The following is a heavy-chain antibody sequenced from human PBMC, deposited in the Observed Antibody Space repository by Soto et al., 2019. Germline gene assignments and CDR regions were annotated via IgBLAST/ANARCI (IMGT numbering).Heavy chain of an antibody. D-gene: IGHD2-15*01. CDR3: ARKKAHLGYCSGGSCYGWFDP. J-gene: IGHJ5*02. V-gene: IGHV1-69*01. CDR1: GGTFSSYA. Sequence: QVQLVQSGAEVKKPGSSVKVSCKASGGTFSSYAISWVRQAPGQGLEWMGGIIPIFGTANYAQKFQGRVTITADGSTTTAYMEVSSLRSEDTAVYYCARKKAHLGYCSGGSCYGWFDPWGQGTLVTVSS. CDR2: IIPIFGTA.